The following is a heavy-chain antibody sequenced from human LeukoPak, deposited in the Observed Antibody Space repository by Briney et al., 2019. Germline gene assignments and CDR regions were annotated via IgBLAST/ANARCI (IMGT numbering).Heavy chain of an antibody. J-gene: IGHJ4*02. Sequence: SETLSLTCAVYGGSFSGYYWSWIRHPPGKGLEWIGEINHSGSTNYNPSLKSRVTIPVDTSKNQFSLKLSSVTAADTSVYYCARYNVDTAMVYFDYWGQGTLVTVSS. V-gene: IGHV4-34*01. D-gene: IGHD5-18*01. CDR1: GGSFSGYY. CDR2: INHSGST. CDR3: ARYNVDTAMVYFDY.